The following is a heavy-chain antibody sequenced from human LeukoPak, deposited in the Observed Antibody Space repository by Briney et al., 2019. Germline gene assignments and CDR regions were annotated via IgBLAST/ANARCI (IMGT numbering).Heavy chain of an antibody. CDR1: GFTFSSYA. J-gene: IGHJ4*02. V-gene: IGHV3-23*01. D-gene: IGHD3-22*01. Sequence: GGSLRLSCAASGFTFSSYAMSWVRQAPGKGLEWASSISSSGGTTYYADSVKGRFTISRDNSKNTLYLQMNSLRAEDTAVYYCAKEYYDSSGYYYSLDCWGQGALVTVSS. CDR3: AKEYYDSSGYYYSLDC. CDR2: ISSSGGTT.